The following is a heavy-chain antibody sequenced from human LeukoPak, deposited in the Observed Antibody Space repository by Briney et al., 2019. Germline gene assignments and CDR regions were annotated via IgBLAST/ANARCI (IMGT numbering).Heavy chain of an antibody. CDR3: AKARSLGVTAAINY. V-gene: IGHV3-53*01. CDR1: GFTVSSNY. J-gene: IGHJ4*02. D-gene: IGHD2-2*02. Sequence: GGSLRLSCAASGFTVSSNYMSWVRQAPGKGLEWVSVIYSCGSTYYADSVKGRFTISRDNSKNTLFLQMDTLRAEDTAVYYCAKARSLGVTAAINYWGQGTLVTVSS. CDR2: IYSCGST.